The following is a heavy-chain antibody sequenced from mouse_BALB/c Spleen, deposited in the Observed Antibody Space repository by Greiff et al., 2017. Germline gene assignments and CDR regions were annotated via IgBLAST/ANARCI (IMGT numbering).Heavy chain of an antibody. V-gene: IGHV2-6-7*01. CDR2: IWGDGST. J-gene: IGHJ3*01. D-gene: IGHD2-4*01. Sequence: VQLVESGPGLVAPSQSLSITCTVSGFSLTGYGVNWVRQPPGKGLEWLGMIWGDGSTDYNSALKSRLSISKDNSKSQVFLKMNSLQTDDTARYYCARGSRRSTMITGFAYWGQGTLVTVSA. CDR3: ARGSRRSTMITGFAY. CDR1: GFSLTGYG.